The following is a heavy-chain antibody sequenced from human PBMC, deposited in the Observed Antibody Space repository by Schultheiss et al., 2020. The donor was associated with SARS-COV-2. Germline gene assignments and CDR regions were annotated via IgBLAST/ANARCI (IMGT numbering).Heavy chain of an antibody. CDR1: GGSVSSGSYY. J-gene: IGHJ6*02. Sequence: SETLSLTCTVSGGSVSSGSYYWSWIRQPPGKGLEWIGYIYYSGSTNYNPSLKSRVTISVDTSKNQFSLKLSSVTAADTAVYYCAREVPTGITGTPGGMDVWGQGTTVTVSS. V-gene: IGHV4-61*01. CDR3: AREVPTGITGTPGGMDV. CDR2: IYYSGST. D-gene: IGHD1-20*01.